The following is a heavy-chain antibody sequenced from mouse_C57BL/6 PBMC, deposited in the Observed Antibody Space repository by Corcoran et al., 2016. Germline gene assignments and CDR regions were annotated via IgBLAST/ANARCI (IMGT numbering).Heavy chain of an antibody. CDR3: ATGPAMDY. Sequence: EVQLQQSGPELVKPGASVKISCKASGYTFTDYYMNWVKQSHGKSLEWIGDINPNNGGTSYNQKFKGKATLTVDKSSSTAYMELRSLTSEDSAVYYCATGPAMDYWGQGTSVTVSS. V-gene: IGHV1-26*01. CDR2: INPNNGGT. CDR1: GYTFTDYY. J-gene: IGHJ4*01.